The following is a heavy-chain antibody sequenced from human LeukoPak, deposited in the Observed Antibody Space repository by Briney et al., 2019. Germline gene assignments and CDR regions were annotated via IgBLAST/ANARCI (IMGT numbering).Heavy chain of an antibody. Sequence: GGSLRLSRAASGFTFSTYDMHWVRQAPGKGLEWVTVMSYDGSNKYYADSVKGRFTISRDNSKNTLYLQMNSLRADDTAVYYCAKDLQLALDYWGQGTLVTVSP. V-gene: IGHV3-30*18. CDR3: AKDLQLALDY. D-gene: IGHD6-13*01. J-gene: IGHJ4*02. CDR2: MSYDGSNK. CDR1: GFTFSTYD.